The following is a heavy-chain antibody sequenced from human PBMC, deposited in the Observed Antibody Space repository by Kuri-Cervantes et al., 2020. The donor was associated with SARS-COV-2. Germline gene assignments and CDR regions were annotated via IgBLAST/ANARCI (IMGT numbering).Heavy chain of an antibody. CDR2: IRYDGSNK. Sequence: GGSLRLSCAVSGFTFSSYGMHWVRQAPGKGLEWVAFIRYDGSNKYYADSVKGRFTISRDNSKNTLYLQMNSLRAEDTAVYYCARDLAAVAGGGWFDPWGQGTLVTVSS. V-gene: IGHV3-30*02. CDR1: GFTFSSYG. CDR3: ARDLAAVAGGGWFDP. D-gene: IGHD6-19*01. J-gene: IGHJ5*02.